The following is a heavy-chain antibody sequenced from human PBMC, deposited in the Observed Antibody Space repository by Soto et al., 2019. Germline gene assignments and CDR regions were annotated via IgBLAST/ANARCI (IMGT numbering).Heavy chain of an antibody. Sequence: GASVKVSCKASGYTFTSYYMHWVRQAPGQGLEWMGIINPSGGSTSYAQKFQGRVTMTRDTSTSTVYMELSSLRSEDTAMYYCARAQPAAVLRGWFDPWGQGTLVTVSS. V-gene: IGHV1-46*01. CDR3: ARAQPAAVLRGWFDP. D-gene: IGHD2-2*01. CDR2: INPSGGST. J-gene: IGHJ5*02. CDR1: GYTFTSYY.